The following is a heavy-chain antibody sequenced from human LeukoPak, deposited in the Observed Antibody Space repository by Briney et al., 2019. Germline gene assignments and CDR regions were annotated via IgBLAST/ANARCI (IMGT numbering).Heavy chain of an antibody. D-gene: IGHD6-13*01. Sequence: PSETLSLTCAVSGGSISSYYWSWIRQPPGKGLEWIGYIYYSGSTNYNPSLKSRVTISVDTSKNQFSLKLSSVTAADTAVYHCAKSRAAGVGDRGPFDYWGQGTLVTVSS. J-gene: IGHJ4*02. CDR2: IYYSGST. CDR1: GGSISSYY. CDR3: AKSRAAGVGDRGPFDY. V-gene: IGHV4-59*08.